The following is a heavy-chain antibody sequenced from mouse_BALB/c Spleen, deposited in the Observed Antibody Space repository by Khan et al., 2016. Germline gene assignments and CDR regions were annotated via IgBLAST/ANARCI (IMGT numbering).Heavy chain of an antibody. CDR2: INTETGEP. V-gene: IGHV9-2-1*01. J-gene: IGHJ3*01. Sequence: QIQLVQSGPELKKPGETVKISCKASGYTFTDYSMHWVKQAPGKGLKWMGWINTETGEPTYADDFKGRFAFSLETSASTAYLQINNLKSEDTATYVCARGHYYGSSYWGQGTLVTVSA. CDR3: ARGHYYGSSY. CDR1: GYTFTDYS. D-gene: IGHD1-1*01.